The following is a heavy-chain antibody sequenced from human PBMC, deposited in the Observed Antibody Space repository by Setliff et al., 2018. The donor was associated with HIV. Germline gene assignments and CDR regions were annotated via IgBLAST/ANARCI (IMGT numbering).Heavy chain of an antibody. D-gene: IGHD2-2*02. V-gene: IGHV5-51*01. CDR3: ARHFDQLLYRGFDY. J-gene: IGHJ4*02. Sequence: GESLKISCKASGYGFNSYWIAWVRQMSGKGLEWMGIIYPGDSEIRYSPSFQGQVIISADKSINTAYLQWSSLKASDTAMYYCARHFDQLLYRGFDYWGQGTLVTVSS. CDR1: GYGFNSYW. CDR2: IYPGDSEI.